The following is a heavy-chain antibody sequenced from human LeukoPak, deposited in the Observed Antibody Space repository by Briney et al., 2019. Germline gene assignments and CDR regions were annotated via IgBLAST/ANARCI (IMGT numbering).Heavy chain of an antibody. J-gene: IGHJ4*02. Sequence: SETLSLTCAVYGGSFSGYYWSWLRQPPGKGLEWIGEINHSGSTNYNPSLKSRVTISVDTSKNQFSLKLSSVTAADTAVYYCARDLRREGFDYWGQGTLVTVSS. V-gene: IGHV4-34*01. D-gene: IGHD1-26*01. CDR3: ARDLRREGFDY. CDR2: INHSGST. CDR1: GGSFSGYY.